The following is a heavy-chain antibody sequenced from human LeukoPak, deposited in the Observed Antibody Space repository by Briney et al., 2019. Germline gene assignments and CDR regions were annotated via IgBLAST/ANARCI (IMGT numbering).Heavy chain of an antibody. J-gene: IGHJ2*01. D-gene: IGHD3-10*01. CDR3: ARSEFVELSVWYFDL. V-gene: IGHV4-59*01. CDR2: IYYSGST. CDR1: GGSISGFY. Sequence: SETLSLTCTVSGGSISGFYWSWIRQPPGKGLEWIGYIYYSGSTNYNPSLKSRVTISVDTSKNQFSLKLSSVTAADTAVCYCARSEFVELSVWYFDLWGRGTLVTVSS.